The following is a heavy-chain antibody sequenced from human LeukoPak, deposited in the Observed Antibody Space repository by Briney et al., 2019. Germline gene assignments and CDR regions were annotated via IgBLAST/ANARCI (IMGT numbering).Heavy chain of an antibody. CDR2: INRDGTET. J-gene: IGHJ4*02. V-gene: IGHV3-7*01. CDR1: GFTFCAEW. D-gene: IGHD4-17*01. CDR3: MRGHTVTTICFDS. Sequence: GGSLRVSCAASGFTFCAEWMGWVPQVPGKGLEWVANINRDGTETYYMDSVKGRFTISRDNANNSLYLEMNSLRAEDTAIYYCMRGHTVTTICFDSWGQGTLVTVSS.